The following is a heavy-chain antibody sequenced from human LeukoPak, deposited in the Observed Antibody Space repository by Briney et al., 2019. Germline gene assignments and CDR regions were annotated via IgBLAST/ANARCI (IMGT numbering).Heavy chain of an antibody. V-gene: IGHV1-8*01. CDR3: ARSAYSSSSGAYYFDY. Sequence: ASVKVSCKASGYTFTSYDINWVRQATGQGLEWMGWMNPDSGNTGYAQKFQGRVTMTRNTSISTAYMELSSLRSDDTAVYYCARSAYSSSSGAYYFDYWGQGTLVTVSS. CDR2: MNPDSGNT. D-gene: IGHD6-6*01. J-gene: IGHJ4*02. CDR1: GYTFTSYD.